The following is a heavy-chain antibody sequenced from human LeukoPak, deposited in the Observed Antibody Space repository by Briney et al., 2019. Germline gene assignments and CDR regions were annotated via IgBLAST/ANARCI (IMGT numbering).Heavy chain of an antibody. CDR1: GGSISSGDYY. CDR2: IYYSGST. V-gene: IGHV4-30-4*01. Sequence: PSETLSLTCTVSGGSISSGDYYWGWIRQPPGKGLEWIGYIYYSGSTYYNPSLKSRVTISVDTSKNQFSLKLSSVTAADTAVYYCARADSSYGYSFDYWGQGTLVTVSS. D-gene: IGHD5-18*01. J-gene: IGHJ4*02. CDR3: ARADSSYGYSFDY.